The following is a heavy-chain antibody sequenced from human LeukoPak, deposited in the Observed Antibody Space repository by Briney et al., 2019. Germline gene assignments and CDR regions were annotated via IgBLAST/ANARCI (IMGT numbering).Heavy chain of an antibody. CDR2: INHSGST. CDR1: GGSFSGYY. V-gene: IGHV4-34*01. J-gene: IGHJ4*02. Sequence: PSETLSLTCAVYGGSFSGYYWSWIRQPPGKGLEWIGEINHSGSTNYNPSLKSRVTISVDTSKNQFSLKLSSVTAADTAVYYCARRLRYCSSTSCRAAIFDYWGQGTLVTVSS. D-gene: IGHD2-2*01. CDR3: ARRLRYCSSTSCRAAIFDY.